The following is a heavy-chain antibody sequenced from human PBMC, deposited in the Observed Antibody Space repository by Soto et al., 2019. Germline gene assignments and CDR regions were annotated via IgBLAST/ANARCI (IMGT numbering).Heavy chain of an antibody. D-gene: IGHD6-19*01. V-gene: IGHV3-33*01. Sequence: QVQLVESGGGVVQPGRSLRLSCAASGFTFSSYGMHWVRQAPGKGLEWVAVIWYDGSNKYYADSVKGRFTISRDNSKNTLYLQRNSLRAEDTAVYYCARDGGYSSGWFDYWGQGTLVTVSS. CDR2: IWYDGSNK. CDR1: GFTFSSYG. CDR3: ARDGGYSSGWFDY. J-gene: IGHJ4*02.